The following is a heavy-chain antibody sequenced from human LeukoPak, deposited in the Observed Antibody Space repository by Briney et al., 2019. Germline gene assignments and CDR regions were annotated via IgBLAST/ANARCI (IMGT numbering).Heavy chain of an antibody. J-gene: IGHJ4*02. CDR3: ASQPFTSR. Sequence: GRSLRLSCAASGFTFSSYAMHWVRQAPGKGLEWVAVISYDGSNKYYADSVKGRFTISRDNSKNTLYLQMNSLRAEDTAVYYCASQPFTSRWGQGTLVTVSS. CDR2: ISYDGSNK. CDR1: GFTFSSYA. D-gene: IGHD2-2*01. V-gene: IGHV3-30-3*01.